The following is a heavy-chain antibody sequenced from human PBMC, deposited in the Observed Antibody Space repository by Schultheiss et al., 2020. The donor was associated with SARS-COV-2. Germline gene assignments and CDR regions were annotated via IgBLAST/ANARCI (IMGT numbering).Heavy chain of an antibody. CDR1: GGSISSGGYY. CDR3: ASWVVRQWLVPDDY. Sequence: SETLSLTCTVSGGSISSGGYYWSWIRQHPGKGLEWIGYIYYSGSTYYNPSLKSRVTISVDTSKNQFSLKLSSVTAADTAVYYCASWVVRQWLVPDDYWGQGTLVTVSS. CDR2: IYYSGST. J-gene: IGHJ4*02. D-gene: IGHD6-19*01. V-gene: IGHV4-31*03.